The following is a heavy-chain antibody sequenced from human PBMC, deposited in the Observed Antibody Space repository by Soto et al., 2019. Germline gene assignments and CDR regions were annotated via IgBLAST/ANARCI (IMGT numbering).Heavy chain of an antibody. Sequence: QITLKESGPTLVKPTQTLTLTCTFSGFSLSTSGVGVGWIRQPPGKALEWLALIYWDDDKRYSPSLKSRLTXTXXTSKNQVVLTMTNMDPVDTATYYCAHRLSHGSFVYWGQGTLVTVSS. CDR3: AHRLSHGSFVY. D-gene: IGHD3-10*01. J-gene: IGHJ4*02. V-gene: IGHV2-5*02. CDR2: IYWDDDK. CDR1: GFSLSTSGVG.